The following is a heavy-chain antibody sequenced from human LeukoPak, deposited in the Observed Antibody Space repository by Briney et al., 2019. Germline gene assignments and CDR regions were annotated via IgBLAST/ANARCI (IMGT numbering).Heavy chain of an antibody. V-gene: IGHV4-59*01. J-gene: IGHJ4*02. CDR1: SASITNYY. CDR2: IYYTGTT. Sequence: PSETLSLTCTVSSASITNYYWSWIRQPPGKGLEYIGIIYYTGTTDYNTSLKSRVTMSVDTSKNQFSLSLNSVTASDTAVYFCAGDPNQHYFDCWGQGTLVAVSS. CDR3: AGDPNQHYFDC.